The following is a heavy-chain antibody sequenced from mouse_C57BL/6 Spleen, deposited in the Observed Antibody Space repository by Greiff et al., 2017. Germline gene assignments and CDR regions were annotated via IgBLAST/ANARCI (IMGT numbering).Heavy chain of an antibody. CDR1: GFTFSSYG. D-gene: IGHD1-1*01. J-gene: IGHJ2*01. CDR2: ISSGGSYT. Sequence: DVMLVESGGDLVKPGGSLKLSCAASGFTFSSYGMSWVRQTPDKRLEWVATISSGGSYTYYPDSVKGRFTISRDNAKNTLYLQMSSLKSEDTAMYDSARQGWITTRDVGDWGQGTTLTVAS. CDR3: ARQGWITTRDVGD. V-gene: IGHV5-6*02.